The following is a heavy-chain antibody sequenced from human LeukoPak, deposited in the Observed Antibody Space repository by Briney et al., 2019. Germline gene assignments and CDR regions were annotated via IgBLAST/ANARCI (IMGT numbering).Heavy chain of an antibody. D-gene: IGHD1-26*01. V-gene: IGHV3-11*04. J-gene: IGHJ3*02. CDR2: ISSSGSTI. Sequence: GGSLRLSCAASEFTFSDYYMTWIRQAPGKGLEWVSYISSSGSTIYYADSVKGRFTISRDNAKNSLYMQMNSLRAEDTAVYYCARMIGWELLRTGAFDIWGQGTMVTVSS. CDR1: EFTFSDYY. CDR3: ARMIGWELLRTGAFDI.